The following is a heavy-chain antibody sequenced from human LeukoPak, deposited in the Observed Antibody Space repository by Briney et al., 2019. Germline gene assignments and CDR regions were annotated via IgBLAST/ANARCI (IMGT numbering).Heavy chain of an antibody. Sequence: PGGSLRLSCAASGFTFSSYSMNWVRQAPGKGLEWVSSISSSSSYIYYADSVKGRFTISRGNAKNSLYLQMNSLRAEDTAVYYCATPPVLNTVTPYFDYWGQGTLVTVSS. D-gene: IGHD4-17*01. J-gene: IGHJ4*02. CDR2: ISSSSSYI. CDR1: GFTFSSYS. V-gene: IGHV3-21*01. CDR3: ATPPVLNTVTPYFDY.